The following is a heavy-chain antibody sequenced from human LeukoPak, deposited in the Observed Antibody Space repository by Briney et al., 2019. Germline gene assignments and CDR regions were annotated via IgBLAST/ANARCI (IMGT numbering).Heavy chain of an antibody. CDR1: GGSTSSGGYY. CDR2: IYYSGST. D-gene: IGHD5-24*01. CDR3: AAQRWLQFAIDY. V-gene: IGHV4-31*03. Sequence: SETLSLTCTVSGGSTSSGGYYWSWIRQHPGKGLEWIGYIYYSGSTYYNPSPKSRVTISVDTSKNQFSLKLSSVTAADTAVYYCAAQRWLQFAIDYWGQGTLVTVSS. J-gene: IGHJ4*02.